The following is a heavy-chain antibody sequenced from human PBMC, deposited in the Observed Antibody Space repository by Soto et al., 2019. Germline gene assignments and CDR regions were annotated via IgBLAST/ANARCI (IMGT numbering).Heavy chain of an antibody. Sequence: ASVKVSCKASGGTFSSYAISWVRKAPGQGLEWMGGIIPIFGTANYAQKFQGRVTITADESTSTAYMELSSLRSEDTAVYYCALIGGWSHDFDYWGQGTLVTVSS. CDR3: ALIGGWSHDFDY. D-gene: IGHD6-19*01. CDR2: IIPIFGTA. J-gene: IGHJ4*02. V-gene: IGHV1-69*13. CDR1: GGTFSSYA.